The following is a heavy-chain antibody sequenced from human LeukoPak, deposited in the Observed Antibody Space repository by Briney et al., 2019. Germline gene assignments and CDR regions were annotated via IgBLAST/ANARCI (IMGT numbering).Heavy chain of an antibody. CDR2: INPNSGGT. Sequence: ASVKVSCKASGYTFTGYYMHWVRQAPGQGLEWMGWINPNSGGTNYAQKFQGWVTMTRDTSISTAYMELSRLRSDDTAVYYCATSVSRTVIPIRFDYWGQGTLVTVSS. CDR1: GYTFTGYY. CDR3: ATSVSRTVIPIRFDY. V-gene: IGHV1-2*04. D-gene: IGHD4-17*01. J-gene: IGHJ4*02.